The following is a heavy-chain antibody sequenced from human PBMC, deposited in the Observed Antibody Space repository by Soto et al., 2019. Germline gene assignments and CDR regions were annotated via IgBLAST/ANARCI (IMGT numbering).Heavy chain of an antibody. V-gene: IGHV3-23*01. J-gene: IGHJ4*02. Sequence: EVRLLESGGDFVGPGWSLRLSCAASGFTFSNYPMTWVRQAPGKGLEWVSSISASGGSTYYPDSVKGRFTISRDNSKNTLYLQMNSLRVDDTAVYYCAKEQTHIDADTSSIFDSWGQGTLVTVSS. CDR2: ISASGGST. D-gene: IGHD2-2*01. CDR3: AKEQTHIDADTSSIFDS. CDR1: GFTFSNYP.